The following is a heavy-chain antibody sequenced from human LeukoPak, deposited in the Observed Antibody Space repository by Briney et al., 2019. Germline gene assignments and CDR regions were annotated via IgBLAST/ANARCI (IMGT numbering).Heavy chain of an antibody. D-gene: IGHD6-19*01. CDR3: AKGTSGWYYYHMDV. CDR1: GFTFSSCT. V-gene: IGHV3-23*01. J-gene: IGHJ6*02. Sequence: PGGSLRLSCAPPGFTFSSCTVSRVPQAPGKGLECGSAISGSGGITYYADSVKGRFTISRDNSTNTLYLQMNSLRAEATAVYYCAKGTSGWYYYHMDVWGQGTTVTVSS. CDR2: ISGSGGIT.